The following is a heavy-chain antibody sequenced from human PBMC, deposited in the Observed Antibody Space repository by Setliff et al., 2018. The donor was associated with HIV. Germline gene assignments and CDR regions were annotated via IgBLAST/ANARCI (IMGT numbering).Heavy chain of an antibody. CDR2: IYYSGTT. D-gene: IGHD3-16*01. J-gene: IGHJ4*02. CDR3: ARHARQSSPGFYAQAYYFKY. CDR1: GASISSRGYY. Sequence: PSETLSLTCTVSGASISSRGYYWGWIRQAPGKGLEWIGSIYYSGTTYYTPSLKSRVTMSFDTSKNLFSLKMSSASAADTGVYYCARHARQSSPGFYAQAYYFKYCGQGTPVTVSS. V-gene: IGHV4-39*01.